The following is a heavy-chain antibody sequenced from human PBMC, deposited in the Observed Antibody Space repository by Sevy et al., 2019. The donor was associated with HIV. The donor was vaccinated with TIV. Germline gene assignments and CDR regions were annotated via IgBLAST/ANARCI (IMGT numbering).Heavy chain of an antibody. CDR1: EGTFSSYA. Sequence: ASVKVSCKASEGTFSSYAISWVRQAPGQGLEWMGGIIPIFGTANYAQKFQGRVTITADESTSTAYMELSSLRSEDMAVYYCARGYSSGCMDVWGQGTTVTVSS. V-gene: IGHV1-69*13. J-gene: IGHJ6*02. CDR2: IIPIFGTA. D-gene: IGHD6-19*01. CDR3: ARGYSSGCMDV.